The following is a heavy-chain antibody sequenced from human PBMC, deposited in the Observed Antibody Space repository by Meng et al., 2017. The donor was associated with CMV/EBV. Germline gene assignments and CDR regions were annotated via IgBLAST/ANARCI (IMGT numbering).Heavy chain of an antibody. CDR2: INPSGGST. J-gene: IGHJ4*02. V-gene: IGHV1-46*01. CDR1: GYPFTSYY. CDR3: ARESGSVGDY. D-gene: IGHD1-26*01. Sequence: GQLVQAGADVKQPGGSVKVSCKAAGYPFTSYYMHWGRQAPGQGREWMGIINPSGGSTSYAQKFQGRVTMTRDTSTSTVYMELSSLRSEDTAVYYCARESGSVGDYWGQGTLVTVSS.